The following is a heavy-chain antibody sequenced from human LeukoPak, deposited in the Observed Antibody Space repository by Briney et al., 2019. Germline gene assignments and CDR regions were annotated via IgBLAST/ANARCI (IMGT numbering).Heavy chain of an antibody. V-gene: IGHV1-69*05. Sequence: GASVKVSCKASGGTFSSYAISWVRQAPGQGLEWMGRIIPIFGTANYAQKFQGRVTITTDESTSTAYMELSSLRSEDTAVYYCARAPPVLLWFGERTTNYNWFDPWGQGTLVTVSS. CDR3: ARAPPVLLWFGERTTNYNWFDP. J-gene: IGHJ5*02. CDR1: GGTFSSYA. CDR2: IIPIFGTA. D-gene: IGHD3-10*01.